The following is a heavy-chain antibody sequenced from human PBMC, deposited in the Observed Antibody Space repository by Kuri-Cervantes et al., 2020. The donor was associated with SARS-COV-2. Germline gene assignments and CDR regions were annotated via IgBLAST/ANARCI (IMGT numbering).Heavy chain of an antibody. Sequence: GESLKISCAASGFTFSDYYMSWIRQAPGKGLEWVSYISSSGSTIYYADSVKGRFTISRDNAKNSLYLQMNSLRAEDTAVYYCARDQHYYDSSGYYPYYFDYWGQGTLVTVSS. CDR2: ISSSGSTI. CDR1: GFTFSDYY. J-gene: IGHJ4*02. V-gene: IGHV3-11*04. D-gene: IGHD3-22*01. CDR3: ARDQHYYDSSGYYPYYFDY.